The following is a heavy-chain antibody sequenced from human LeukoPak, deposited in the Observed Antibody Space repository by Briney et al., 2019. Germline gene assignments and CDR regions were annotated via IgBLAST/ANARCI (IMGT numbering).Heavy chain of an antibody. J-gene: IGHJ5*02. Sequence: PSETLSLTCAVYGGSFSGYYWSWIRQPPGKGLEWIGEINHSGSTNYNPSLKSRVTISVDTSKNQFSLKLSSVTAADTAVYYCARRKGYSSRSPWFDPWGQGTLVTVSS. CDR3: ARRKGYSSRSPWFDP. D-gene: IGHD6-13*01. CDR2: INHSGST. CDR1: GGSFSGYY. V-gene: IGHV4-34*01.